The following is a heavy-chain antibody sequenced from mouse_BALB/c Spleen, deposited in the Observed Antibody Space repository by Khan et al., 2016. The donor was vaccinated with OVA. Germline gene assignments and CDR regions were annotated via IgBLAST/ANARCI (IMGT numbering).Heavy chain of an antibody. CDR3: ARNYDYDEGLAY. CDR2: IWSGGST. Sequence: QVQLKQSGPGLVQPSQSLSITCTVSGFSLNYYGVHWVRQSPGKGLEWLGVIWSGGSTDYNAPFISRLSISKDNSKSQVFFKMNSLQSNDTAIYYCARNYDYDEGLAYWGQATLVTVSA. D-gene: IGHD2-4*01. V-gene: IGHV2-2*03. CDR1: GFSLNYYG. J-gene: IGHJ3*01.